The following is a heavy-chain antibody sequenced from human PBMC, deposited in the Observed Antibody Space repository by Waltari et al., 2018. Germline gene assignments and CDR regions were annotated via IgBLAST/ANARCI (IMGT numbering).Heavy chain of an antibody. CDR3: ARDRVRYCSGGSCYSPFDY. J-gene: IGHJ4*02. CDR2: IIPIFGTA. V-gene: IGHV1-69*01. Sequence: QVQLVQSGAEVKKPGSSVKVSCKASGGTFSSYAISWVRQAPGQGLEWMGGIIPIFGTANYAQKFQGRVTITADESTSTAYMELSSLRSEDTAVYYCARDRVRYCSGGSCYSPFDYWGQGTLVTVSS. D-gene: IGHD2-15*01. CDR1: GGTFSSYA.